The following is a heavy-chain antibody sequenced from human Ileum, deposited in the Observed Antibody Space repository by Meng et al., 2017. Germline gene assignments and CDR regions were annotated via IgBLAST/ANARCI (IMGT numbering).Heavy chain of an antibody. CDR1: GGSVTSSSYD. J-gene: IGHJ5*02. D-gene: IGHD2-2*01. CDR3: AGQPTSSGAGYSWFDP. CDR2: ITYTGNS. Sequence: QLQLQESGPGLVKPTETLSLPCIVSGGSVTSSSYDWGWIRQPPGKGLEWFGGITYTGNSYTTPSLKTRLTTSLDTSKNQFSLRLNSLTAADTAVYYCAGQPTSSGAGYSWFDPWGQGILVTVSS. V-gene: IGHV4-39*01.